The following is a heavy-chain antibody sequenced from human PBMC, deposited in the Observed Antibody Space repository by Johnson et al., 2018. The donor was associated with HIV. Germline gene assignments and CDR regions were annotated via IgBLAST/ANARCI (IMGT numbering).Heavy chain of an antibody. J-gene: IGHJ3*02. CDR3: AKDPSYIVATAMSDAFDI. CDR1: GFTFSSYA. CDR2: ISGSGGSL. D-gene: IGHD5-12*01. Sequence: EVQLVESGGGLIQPGGSLRLSCAASGFTFSSYAMSWVRQAPGKGLEWVSAISGSGGSLYYADSVKGRFTISRDNSKNTLDLQMNSLSAEDRAVYYCAKDPSYIVATAMSDAFDIWRQGTMVTVSS. V-gene: IGHV3-23*04.